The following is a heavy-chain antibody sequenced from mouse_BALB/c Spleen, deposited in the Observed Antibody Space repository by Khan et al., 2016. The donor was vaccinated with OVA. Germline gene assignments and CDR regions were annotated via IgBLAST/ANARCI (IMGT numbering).Heavy chain of an antibody. CDR1: GYSITSGYA. V-gene: IGHV3-2*02. D-gene: IGHD1-1*01. CDR2: ISYSGGT. CDR3: ARGNYYGYYFDY. Sequence: EVQLQESGPGLVKPSQSLSLTCTVTGYSITSGYAWNWIRQFPGNKLEWMGYISYSGGTSYNPSLKSRISITRDTSKNQFFLQLNSVTTEATATYYCARGNYYGYYFDYWGQGTTLTVSS. J-gene: IGHJ2*01.